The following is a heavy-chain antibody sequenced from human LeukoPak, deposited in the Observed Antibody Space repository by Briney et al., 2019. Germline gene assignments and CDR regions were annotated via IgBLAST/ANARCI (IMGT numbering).Heavy chain of an antibody. CDR3: ARYPILVYYYYGMDV. J-gene: IGHJ6*02. CDR1: GGSISSGGYS. CDR2: IYHSGST. V-gene: IGHV4-30-2*01. D-gene: IGHD2-21*01. Sequence: SQTLSLTCAVSGGSISSGGYSWSWIRQPPGKGLEWIGYIYHSGSTYYNPSLKSRVTISVDRSKNQFSLKLSSVTAADTAVYYCARYPILVYYYYGMDVWGQGTTVTVSS.